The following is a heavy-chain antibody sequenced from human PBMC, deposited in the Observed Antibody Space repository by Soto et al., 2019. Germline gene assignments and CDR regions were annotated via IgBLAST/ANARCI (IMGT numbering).Heavy chain of an antibody. CDR3: ARDKRGLRFLAWSYSFGY. Sequence: QVQLVESGGGVVQPGRSLRLSCAASGFTFSSCAMHWVRQAPGKGLEWVAVISYDGSNKYYADSVKGRFTVSRDNSKNTLYLQVNSLRAEDTAVYYCARDKRGLRFLAWSYSFGYWGQGTLVTVPS. CDR2: ISYDGSNK. V-gene: IGHV3-30-3*01. J-gene: IGHJ4*02. CDR1: GFTFSSCA. D-gene: IGHD3-3*01.